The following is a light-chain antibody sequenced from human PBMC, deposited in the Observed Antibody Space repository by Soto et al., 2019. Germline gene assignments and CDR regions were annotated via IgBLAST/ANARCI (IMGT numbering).Light chain of an antibody. Sequence: EIVLTQSPGTLSLSPGERATLSCRASQSASRRYLAWYQQKPGQAPRLLIYGTSSRATGIPDRFSGSGAGTDFTLTISRLEPADSAVYYCQLYLTSPELTLGQGTTVEIK. CDR1: QSASRRY. CDR2: GTS. CDR3: QLYLTSPELT. J-gene: IGKJ1*01. V-gene: IGKV3-20*01.